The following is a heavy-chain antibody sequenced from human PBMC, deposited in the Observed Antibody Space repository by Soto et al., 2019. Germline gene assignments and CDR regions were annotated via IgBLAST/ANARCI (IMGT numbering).Heavy chain of an antibody. CDR1: GFTFSSYS. J-gene: IGHJ5*02. Sequence: GGSLRLSCAASGFTFSSYSMNWVRQAPGKGLEWVSYISSSSSTIYYADSVKGRFTISRDNAKNSLYLQMNSLRAEDTAVYYCAREGTEQRITIFGVVIPGNWFDPWGQGTLVTVSS. CDR2: ISSSSSTI. D-gene: IGHD3-3*01. V-gene: IGHV3-48*01. CDR3: AREGTEQRITIFGVVIPGNWFDP.